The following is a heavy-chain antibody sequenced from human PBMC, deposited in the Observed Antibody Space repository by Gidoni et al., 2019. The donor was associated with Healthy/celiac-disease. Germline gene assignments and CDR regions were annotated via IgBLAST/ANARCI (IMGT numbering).Heavy chain of an antibody. CDR1: GFTVSSSY. Sequence: EVQLVESGGGLIQPGGSLRLSCAASGFTVSSSYMRWVRQAPGKGLEWVSVIYSGGSTYYADSVKGRFTISRDNSKNTLYLQMNSLRAEDTAVYYCATSGEVEAFDIWGQGTMVTVSS. J-gene: IGHJ3*02. V-gene: IGHV3-53*01. CDR2: IYSGGST. D-gene: IGHD3-16*01. CDR3: ATSGEVEAFDI.